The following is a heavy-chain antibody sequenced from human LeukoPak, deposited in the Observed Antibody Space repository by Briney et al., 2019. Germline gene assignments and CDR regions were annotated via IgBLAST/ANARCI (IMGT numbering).Heavy chain of an antibody. D-gene: IGHD3-9*01. CDR3: ARASPYYDILTGSTAMGWFDP. V-gene: IGHV1-18*01. CDR2: ISAYNGNT. CDR1: GYTFTSYG. Sequence: ASVKVSCKASGYTFTSYGISWVRQAPGQGLEWMGWISAYNGNTNYAQKLQGRVTMTTDPSTSTAYMELRSLRSDDTAVYYCARASPYYDILTGSTAMGWFDPWGQGTLVTVSS. J-gene: IGHJ5*02.